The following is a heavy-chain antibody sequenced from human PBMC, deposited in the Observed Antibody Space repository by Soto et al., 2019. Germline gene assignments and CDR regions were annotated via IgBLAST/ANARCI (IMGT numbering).Heavy chain of an antibody. D-gene: IGHD3-9*01. CDR1: GGCISSGGYY. CDR2: IYYSGST. CDR3: AREPGPPFDNNWFDP. Sequence: SERLSLTCTVSGGCISSGGYYWSWIRQHPGKGLEWIGYIYYSGSTYYNPSLKSRVTISVDTSKNQFSLKLSSVTAADTAVYYCAREPGPPFDNNWFDPWGQGTLVTVSS. V-gene: IGHV4-31*03. J-gene: IGHJ5*02.